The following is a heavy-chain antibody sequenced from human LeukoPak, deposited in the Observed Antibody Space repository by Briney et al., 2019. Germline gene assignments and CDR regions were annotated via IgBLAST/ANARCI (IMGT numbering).Heavy chain of an antibody. Sequence: SETLSLTCTVSGYSIISDYFWGWIRQPPGKGLEWIGTIYHSGSTYYSPSLKSRVTVSVDTSKNQFSLKLSSVTAADTAVYYCARHWYYYYYMDVWGKGTTVTVSS. CDR1: GYSIISDYF. V-gene: IGHV4-38-2*02. CDR3: ARHWYYYYYMDV. J-gene: IGHJ6*03. CDR2: IYHSGST. D-gene: IGHD1-1*01.